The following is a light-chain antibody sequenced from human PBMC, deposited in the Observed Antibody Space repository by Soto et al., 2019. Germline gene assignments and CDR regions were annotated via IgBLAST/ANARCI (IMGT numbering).Light chain of an antibody. J-gene: IGLJ1*01. V-gene: IGLV1-40*01. Sequence: QSVLTQPPSVSGAPGQRVTISCTGSSSNIGARYDVHWYQCLPGTAPKLLIYGNINRPSGVPDRFSGSKSGTSASLAITGLQADDEADYYCSSYGGRSNPYVFGTGTKLTVL. CDR2: GNI. CDR3: SSYGGRSNPYV. CDR1: SSNIGARYD.